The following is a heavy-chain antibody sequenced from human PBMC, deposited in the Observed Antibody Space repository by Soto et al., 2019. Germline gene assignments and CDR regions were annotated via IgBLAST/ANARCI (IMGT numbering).Heavy chain of an antibody. Sequence: LCGGSISSGGYYWSWIRQHPGKGLEWIGYIYYSGSTYYNPSLKSRVTISVDTSKNQFSLKLSSVTAADTAVYYCARGHRITIFGVVADNWFDPWGQGTLVTVSS. CDR2: IYYSGST. J-gene: IGHJ5*02. CDR3: ARGHRITIFGVVADNWFDP. V-gene: IGHV4-31*02. CDR1: GGSISSGGYY. D-gene: IGHD3-3*01.